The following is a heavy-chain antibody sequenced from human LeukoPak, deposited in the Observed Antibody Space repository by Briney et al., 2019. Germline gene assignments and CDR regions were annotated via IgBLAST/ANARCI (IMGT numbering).Heavy chain of an antibody. CDR1: GGSISSSNYY. CDR2: IYYSGST. CDR3: ARLYFGGNSK. V-gene: IGHV4-39*01. D-gene: IGHD4-23*01. J-gene: IGHJ4*01. Sequence: SETLSLTCTVSGGSISSSNYYWGWIRQPPGQGLEWIGSIYYSGSTYYNPSLKSRVTISVDTSNNQSSLKLSSVTAADTAVYYCARLYFGGNSKWGQGTLVTVSS.